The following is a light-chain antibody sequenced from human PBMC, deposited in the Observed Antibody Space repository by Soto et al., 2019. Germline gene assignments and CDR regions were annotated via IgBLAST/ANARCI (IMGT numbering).Light chain of an antibody. CDR3: QQRNIWPPVT. J-gene: IGKJ5*01. CDR2: GAF. V-gene: IGKV3-11*01. Sequence: EVVLTQSPATLSLSPGERATLSFGASPSVTNFLAWYQQKPGQAPRLLIYGAFNRATGIPARFSGSGSGTDFTLTISSLEPEDSAIYYCQQRNIWPPVTFGQGTRLEV. CDR1: PSVTNF.